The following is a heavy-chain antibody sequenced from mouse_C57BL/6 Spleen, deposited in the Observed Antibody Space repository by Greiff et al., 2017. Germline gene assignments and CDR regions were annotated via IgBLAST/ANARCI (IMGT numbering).Heavy chain of an antibody. J-gene: IGHJ3*01. CDR1: GFSLTSYG. CDR2: IWRGGST. D-gene: IGHD2-4*01. CDR3: AKEDGGLRGGFAY. Sequence: QVQLQQSGPGLVQPSQSLSITCTVSGFSLTSYGVHWVRRSPGKGLAWLGVIWRGGSTDYNAAFMSRLSITKDNSKSQVFFKMNSLQADDTAIYYCAKEDGGLRGGFAYWGQGTLVTVSA. V-gene: IGHV2-5*01.